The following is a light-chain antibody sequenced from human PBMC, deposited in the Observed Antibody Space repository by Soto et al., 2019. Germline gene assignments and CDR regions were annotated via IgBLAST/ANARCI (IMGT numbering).Light chain of an antibody. J-gene: IGKJ1*01. V-gene: IGKV1-5*01. Sequence: DIQMTQSPSSLSASVVDRVTITCRASQTISRYLNWYQQKPGKAPKLLIYDASSLETGVPSRFSGNGSGTEFTLTISSLQSDDFAIYYCQQYNIYWTFGQGTKV. CDR1: QTISRY. CDR3: QQYNIYWT. CDR2: DAS.